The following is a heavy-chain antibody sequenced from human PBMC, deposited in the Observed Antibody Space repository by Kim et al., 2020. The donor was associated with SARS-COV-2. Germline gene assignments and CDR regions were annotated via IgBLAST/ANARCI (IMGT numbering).Heavy chain of an antibody. CDR2: IDPSGDSK. V-gene: IGHV1-46*01. J-gene: IGHJ4*02. CDR3: AARSSGYYYYDY. CDR1: GYIFTNYY. D-gene: IGHD3-22*01. Sequence: ASVKVSCKASGYIFTNYYIHWVRQAPGQGLEWLGIIDPSGDSKTSTLKVQGRVTLTRDNSRNTVDMELSSLKSEDTAVYYCAARSSGYYYYDYWGQGTQVSVSS.